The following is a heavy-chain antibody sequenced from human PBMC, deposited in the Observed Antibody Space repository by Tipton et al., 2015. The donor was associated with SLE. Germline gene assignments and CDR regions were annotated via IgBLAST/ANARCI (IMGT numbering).Heavy chain of an antibody. J-gene: IGHJ4*02. V-gene: IGHV3-30*04. D-gene: IGHD3-9*01. CDR2: ISYDGSNK. CDR1: GFTFSSYA. CDR3: ARDVNLTSYFDY. Sequence: SLRLSCAASGFTFSSYAMHWVRQAPGKGLEWVAVISYDGSNKYYADSVKGRFTISRDNSKNTLYLQMNSLRAEDTAVYYCARDVNLTSYFDYWGQGTLVTVSS.